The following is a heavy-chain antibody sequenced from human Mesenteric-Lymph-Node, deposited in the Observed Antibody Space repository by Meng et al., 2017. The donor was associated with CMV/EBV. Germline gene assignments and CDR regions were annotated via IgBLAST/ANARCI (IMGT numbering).Heavy chain of an antibody. Sequence: GGSLRLSCVVSGFTFSSYWMSWVRQAPGKGLEWVANIKQDGGERYYVDSVKGRFTISRDNAKNSLYLQMNSLRAEDTAVYHCARDSVAPVAIRNWFDPWGQGTLVTVSS. CDR1: GFTFSSYW. CDR3: ARDSVAPVAIRNWFDP. V-gene: IGHV3-7*01. CDR2: IKQDGGER. J-gene: IGHJ5*02. D-gene: IGHD2-2*02.